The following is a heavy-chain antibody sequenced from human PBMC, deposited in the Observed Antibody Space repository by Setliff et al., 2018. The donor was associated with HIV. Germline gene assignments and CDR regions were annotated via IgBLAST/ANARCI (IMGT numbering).Heavy chain of an antibody. CDR2: IYYSGST. D-gene: IGHD5-12*01. CDR3: ATGQMATRY. J-gene: IGHJ4*02. V-gene: IGHV4-39*07. CDR1: GGSISSSSYY. Sequence: LSLTCTVSGGSISSSSYYWGWIRQPPGKGLEWIGSIYYSGSTNYNPSLRSRVTISVDTSKNQFSLKLSSVTAADTAVYYCATGQMATRYWGQGTLVTVSS.